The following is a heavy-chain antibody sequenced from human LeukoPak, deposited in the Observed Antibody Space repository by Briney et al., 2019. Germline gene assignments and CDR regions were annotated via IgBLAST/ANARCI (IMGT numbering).Heavy chain of an antibody. V-gene: IGHV4-4*07. CDR3: ASSIAAAGPLDY. J-gene: IGHJ4*02. CDR1: GGSISSYY. D-gene: IGHD6-13*01. Sequence: SETLSLTCTVSGGSISSYYWSWIRQPAGKGLEWIGRIYTSGSTNYNPSLKSRVHMSVDTSKNQFSLELSSVTAADTAVYYCASSIAAAGPLDYWGQGTLVTVSS. CDR2: IYTSGST.